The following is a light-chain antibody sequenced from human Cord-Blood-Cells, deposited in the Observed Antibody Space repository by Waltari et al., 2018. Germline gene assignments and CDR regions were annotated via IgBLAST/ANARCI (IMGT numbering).Light chain of an antibody. Sequence: NFMLTQPHSVSESPGQTVTISCTPSSGSIASNSVPWYQQRPGSSPTTVIYEDNQRPSGVPDRFSGSIDSSSNSASLTISGLKTEDEADYYCQSYDSSNHVVFGGGTKLTVL. V-gene: IGLV6-57*01. CDR2: EDN. J-gene: IGLJ2*01. CDR1: SGSIASNS. CDR3: QSYDSSNHVV.